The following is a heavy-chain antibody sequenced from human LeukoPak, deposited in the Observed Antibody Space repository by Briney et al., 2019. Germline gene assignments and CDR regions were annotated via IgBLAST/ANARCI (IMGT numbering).Heavy chain of an antibody. CDR3: ARGGYCSSTSCHHFDY. CDR1: GFTFSSYS. D-gene: IGHD2-2*03. J-gene: IGHJ4*02. Sequence: GGSLRLSCAASGFTFSSYSMNWVRQAPGKGLEWVSSISSSSSYIYYADSVKGRSTISRDNAKNSLYLQMNSLRAEDTAVYYCARGGYCSSTSCHHFDYWGQGTLVTVSS. CDR2: ISSSSSYI. V-gene: IGHV3-21*01.